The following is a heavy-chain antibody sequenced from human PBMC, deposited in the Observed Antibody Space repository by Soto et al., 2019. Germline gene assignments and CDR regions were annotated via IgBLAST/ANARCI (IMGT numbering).Heavy chain of an antibody. CDR1: GGTFSSYT. Sequence: QVQLVQSGAEVKKPGSSVRVSCKASGGTFSSYTISWVRQAPGQGLEWMGRIIPILGIANYAQKFQGRVTVTADKSTSTAYMELSSLRSEDTAVYYCAREREQRPQFDPWGQGTLVTVSS. D-gene: IGHD6-25*01. V-gene: IGHV1-69*08. J-gene: IGHJ5*02. CDR3: AREREQRPQFDP. CDR2: IIPILGIA.